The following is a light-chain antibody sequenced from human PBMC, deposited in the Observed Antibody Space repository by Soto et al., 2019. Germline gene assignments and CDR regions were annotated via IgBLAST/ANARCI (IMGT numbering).Light chain of an antibody. CDR2: GAS. CDR3: QQYNGH. V-gene: IGKV1-5*01. Sequence: DIQITQSPSTLSAFVGDRVTITCRASQSINTWLAWYQQKPGKAPKLLIYGASSLESGVPSRFSGSGSGTEFTLTISSLQPDDFATYYCQQYNGHFGQGTK. CDR1: QSINTW. J-gene: IGKJ2*01.